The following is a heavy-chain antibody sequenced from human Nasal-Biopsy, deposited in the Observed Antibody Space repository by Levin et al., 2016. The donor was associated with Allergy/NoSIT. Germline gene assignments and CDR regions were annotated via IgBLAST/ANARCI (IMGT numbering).Heavy chain of an antibody. V-gene: IGHV3-33*01. Sequence: GSLRLSCAASGFTFNIYGMHWARQAPGKGLEWVAFIWANGNNKYYTDSVKGRFTVSRDNSKNTLSLQMNNLRAEDTAVYYCASDPPESGYAFDVWGQGTVVTVSS. J-gene: IGHJ3*01. D-gene: IGHD5-12*01. CDR3: ASDPPESGYAFDV. CDR2: IWANGNNK. CDR1: GFTFNIYG.